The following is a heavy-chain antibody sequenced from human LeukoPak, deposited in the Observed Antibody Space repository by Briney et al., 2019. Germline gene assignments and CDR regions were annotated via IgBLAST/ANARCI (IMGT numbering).Heavy chain of an antibody. CDR1: GGSISSYY. J-gene: IGHJ5*02. CDR2: IYYSGST. Sequence: PSETLSLTCTVSGGSISSYYWSWIRQPPGKGLEWIGYIYYSGSTNYNPSLKSRVTISVDTSKNQFSLKLSSVTAADTAVYYCAREIGWDWFDPWGQGTLVTVSS. D-gene: IGHD1-26*01. V-gene: IGHV4-59*01. CDR3: AREIGWDWFDP.